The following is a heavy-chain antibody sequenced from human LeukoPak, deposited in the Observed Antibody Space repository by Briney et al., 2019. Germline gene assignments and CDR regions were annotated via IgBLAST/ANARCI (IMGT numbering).Heavy chain of an antibody. CDR2: IKENGNEQ. V-gene: IGHV3-7*01. CDR3: ARGPGDYDASDI. CDR1: GFLFTSYW. J-gene: IGHJ3*02. D-gene: IGHD4-11*01. Sequence: PGGSLILSCAASGFLFTSYWMSWVRQAPGKGPEWVAHIKENGNEQYYADSVKGRFTISRDNVKQSLCLQMNNLRVEDTAVYYCARGPGDYDASDIWGQGTMVTVSS.